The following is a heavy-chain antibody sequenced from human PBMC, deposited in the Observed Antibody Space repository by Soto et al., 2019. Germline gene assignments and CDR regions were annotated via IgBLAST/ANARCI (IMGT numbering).Heavy chain of an antibody. CDR2: IYYSGST. CDR1: GGSISSYY. Sequence: SETLSLTCTVSGGSISSYYWSWIRQPPGKGLEWIGYIYYSGSTNYNPSLKSRVTISVDTSKNQFSLKLSSVTAADTAVYYCARVAYSSSSIVDYWGQGTLVTLSS. D-gene: IGHD6-6*01. V-gene: IGHV4-59*01. CDR3: ARVAYSSSSIVDY. J-gene: IGHJ4*02.